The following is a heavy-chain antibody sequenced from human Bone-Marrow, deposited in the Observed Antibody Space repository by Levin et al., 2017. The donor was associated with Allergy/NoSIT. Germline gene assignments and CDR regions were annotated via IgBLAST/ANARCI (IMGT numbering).Heavy chain of an antibody. D-gene: IGHD2-15*01. CDR3: ARVVGGGLDV. CDR1: GVTLSSSW. V-gene: IGHV3-7*01. Sequence: LSLTCAASGVTLSSSWMSWVRQAPGKGLEWVANIKQDGTEKYYVDSVKGRFSMSRDNAKNSLYLQMNSLRAEDTAVYYCARVVGGGLDVWGQGTTVTVSS. CDR2: IKQDGTEK. J-gene: IGHJ6*02.